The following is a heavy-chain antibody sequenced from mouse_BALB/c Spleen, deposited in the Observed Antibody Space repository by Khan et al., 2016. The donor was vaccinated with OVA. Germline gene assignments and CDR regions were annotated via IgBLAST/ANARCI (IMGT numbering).Heavy chain of an antibody. CDR3: ARTARIKY. CDR1: GYSITSGYG. V-gene: IGHV3-2*02. J-gene: IGHJ2*01. D-gene: IGHD1-2*01. Sequence: EVELVESGPGLVKPSQSLSLTCTVTGYSITSGYGWNWIRQFPGNKLEWMGYISYSGSTNYNPSLKSRISITRETSKNQFFLQLNSVTTEDTATSYCARTARIKYWGQGTTLTVSS. CDR2: ISYSGST.